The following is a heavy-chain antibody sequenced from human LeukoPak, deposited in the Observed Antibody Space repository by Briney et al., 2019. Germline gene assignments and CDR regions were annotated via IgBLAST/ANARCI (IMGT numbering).Heavy chain of an antibody. J-gene: IGHJ3*02. CDR2: MNPNSGNT. Sequence: ASVKVSCKASGYTFTSYDINWVRQATGQGLEWMGWMNPNSGNTGYAQKFQGRVTMTRNTSISTAYMELSSLRFEDTAVYYCARLLYDSSGYYYDAFDIWGQGTMVTVSS. D-gene: IGHD3-22*01. V-gene: IGHV1-8*01. CDR3: ARLLYDSSGYYYDAFDI. CDR1: GYTFTSYD.